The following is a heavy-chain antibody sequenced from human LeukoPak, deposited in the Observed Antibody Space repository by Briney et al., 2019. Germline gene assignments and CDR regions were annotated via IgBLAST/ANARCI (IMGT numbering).Heavy chain of an antibody. V-gene: IGHV3-21*01. CDR2: ITSSSSYI. J-gene: IGHJ4*02. CDR1: GFTLSSYS. CDR3: ARGSTYSSGWYTGFDY. Sequence: GGSLRLSCVGSGFTLSSYSMNWVRQAPGKGLEWVSSITSSSSYIYYADSVKGRFTISRDNAKKSVYLQMNSLRAEDTAVYYCARGSTYSSGWYTGFDYWGQGSLVTVSS. D-gene: IGHD6-19*01.